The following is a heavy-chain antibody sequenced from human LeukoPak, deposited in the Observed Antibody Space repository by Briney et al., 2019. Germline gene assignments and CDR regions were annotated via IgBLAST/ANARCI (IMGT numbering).Heavy chain of an antibody. D-gene: IGHD4-11*01. CDR3: AKCDSIWSNYDAFDT. V-gene: IGHV3-30*18. Sequence: GGSLRLSCAASGFTFSSYGMHWVRQAPGEGLEWVAVISYDGSNKYYADSVKGRFTISRDNSKNTLYLQMNSLRAEDTAVYYCAKCDSIWSNYDAFDTWGQGTMVTVSS. CDR2: ISYDGSNK. J-gene: IGHJ3*02. CDR1: GFTFSSYG.